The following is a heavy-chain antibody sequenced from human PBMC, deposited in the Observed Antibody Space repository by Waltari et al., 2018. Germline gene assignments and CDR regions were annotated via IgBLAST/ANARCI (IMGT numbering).Heavy chain of an antibody. D-gene: IGHD1-26*01. CDR1: GYTFRSHY. CDR3: ARGLGDGFNIGDF. Sequence: QVQLVQSGAEVKKPGASVKVSCKSSGYTFRSHYIHLVRQEYGQGLEWMGTIGPSGGWTNYAHRLQGRLTMTRDTSTSIVYIELSSLRPEDTAVYVCARGLGDGFNIGDFWGQGTLLTVSS. CDR2: IGPSGGWT. J-gene: IGHJ4*02. V-gene: IGHV1-46*04.